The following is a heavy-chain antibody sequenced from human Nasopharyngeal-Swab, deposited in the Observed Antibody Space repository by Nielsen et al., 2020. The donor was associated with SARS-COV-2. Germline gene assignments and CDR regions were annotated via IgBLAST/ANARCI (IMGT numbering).Heavy chain of an antibody. D-gene: IGHD2-2*01. CDR1: GFTFSSYW. CDR3: ARDSRVVVPAALYYYYGMDV. CDR2: IKQDGSAK. V-gene: IGHV3-7*01. Sequence: GESLKISCAASGFTFSSYWMSWVRQSPGKGLEWVANIKQDGSAKYYVDSVKGRFTISRDNAKTSLYLQMNSLRAEDTAVYYCARDSRVVVPAALYYYYGMDVWGQGTTVTVSS. J-gene: IGHJ6*02.